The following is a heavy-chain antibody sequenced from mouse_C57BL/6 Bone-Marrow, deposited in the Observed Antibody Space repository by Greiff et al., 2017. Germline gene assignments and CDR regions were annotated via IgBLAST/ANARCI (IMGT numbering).Heavy chain of an antibody. J-gene: IGHJ1*03. V-gene: IGHV1-64*01. D-gene: IGHD2-2*01. Sequence: QVQLQQPGAELVKPGASVKLSCKASGYTFTSYWMHWVKQRPGQGLEWIGMIHPNSGSTNYNEKFKSKATLTVDKSSSTDYMQLSSLTSEDSAVYYGARYVYYGYDRYFDVWGTGTTVTVSS. CDR1: GYTFTSYW. CDR2: IHPNSGST. CDR3: ARYVYYGYDRYFDV.